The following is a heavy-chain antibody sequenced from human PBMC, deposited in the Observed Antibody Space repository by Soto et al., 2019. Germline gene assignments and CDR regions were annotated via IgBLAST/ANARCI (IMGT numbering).Heavy chain of an antibody. V-gene: IGHV1-18*01. CDR1: RYAFTCCG. D-gene: IGHD6-13*01. CDR3: AGSWAAAGAFAY. J-gene: IGHJ4*02. Sequence: GVSVKVSSKACRYAFTCCGISWVRQAPGQGLEWMGWISAYNGNTNYAQKLQGRVTMTTDTSTSTAYMELRSLRSDDTAVYYGAGSWAAAGAFAYWGKGTLVTVSP. CDR2: ISAYNGNT.